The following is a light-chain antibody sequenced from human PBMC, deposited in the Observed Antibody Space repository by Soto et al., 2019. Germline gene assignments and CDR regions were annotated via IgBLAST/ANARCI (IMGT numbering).Light chain of an antibody. V-gene: IGKV1-5*03. J-gene: IGKJ1*01. CDR3: QQYYSYPPT. CDR2: EAS. CDR1: QNIYTW. Sequence: DIQMPQSPATLSASVGASVTITCRASQNIYTWLAWYQQKPGKAPKLLIYEASSLETGVPSRFSGSGSGTEFTLTISSLQPDDFATYYCQQYYSYPPTFGQGTKVDIK.